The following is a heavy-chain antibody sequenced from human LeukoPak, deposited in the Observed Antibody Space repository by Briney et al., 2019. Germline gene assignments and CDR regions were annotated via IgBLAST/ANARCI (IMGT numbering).Heavy chain of an antibody. CDR1: GFTFSSYS. CDR3: ARVRGGSVLYPEYFQH. CDR2: ISGSSSYI. V-gene: IGHV3-21*01. Sequence: GGSLRLSCAASGFTFSSYSMNWVRQAPGKGLEWVSSISGSSSYIYYADSVKGRFTISRDNAKNSLYLQMNSLRAEDTAVYYCARVRGGSVLYPEYFQHWGQGTLVTVSS. J-gene: IGHJ1*01. D-gene: IGHD1-26*01.